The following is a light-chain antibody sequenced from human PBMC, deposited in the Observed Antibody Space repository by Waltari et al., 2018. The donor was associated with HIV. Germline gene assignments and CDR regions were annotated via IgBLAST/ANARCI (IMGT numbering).Light chain of an antibody. Sequence: DIQMTQSPSTLSASIGDRVTITCRASQSIATSLAWYQQKPVKSPNLLIYRASNLETGVPPRFSGSGSGTEFSLTINALQADDFATYYCQQSDGGSRTFGQGTTV. V-gene: IGKV1-5*03. CDR1: QSIATS. CDR3: QQSDGGSRT. J-gene: IGKJ1*01. CDR2: RAS.